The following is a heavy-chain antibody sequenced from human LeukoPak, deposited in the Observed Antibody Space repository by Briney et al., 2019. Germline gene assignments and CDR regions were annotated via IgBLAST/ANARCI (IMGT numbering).Heavy chain of an antibody. CDR3: AKESGDCYFPGCLFGAFDI. D-gene: IGHD2-21*01. Sequence: PGGSLRLSCAASGFTFSSYAMSWVRQAPGKGLEWVSAIRSSGVTTYYADSVKGRFTISRDNSKNTLYLQMNSLRAEDTAVYYCAKESGDCYFPGCLFGAFDIWGQGTMVTVSS. J-gene: IGHJ3*02. CDR1: GFTFSSYA. CDR2: IRSSGVTT. V-gene: IGHV3-23*01.